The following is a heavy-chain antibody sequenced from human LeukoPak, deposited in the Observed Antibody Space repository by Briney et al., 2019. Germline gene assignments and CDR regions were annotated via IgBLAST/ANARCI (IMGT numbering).Heavy chain of an antibody. CDR3: ARSPYNWFDP. CDR1: GFTFTNSA. Sequence: SVKVSCKASGFTFTNSAMQWVRQARGQPLEWIGWIVVGSGSTNYAQKFQGRVTMTRNTSISTAYMELSSLRSEDTAVYYCARSPYNWFDPWGQGTLVTVSS. CDR2: IVVGSGST. J-gene: IGHJ5*02. V-gene: IGHV1-58*02.